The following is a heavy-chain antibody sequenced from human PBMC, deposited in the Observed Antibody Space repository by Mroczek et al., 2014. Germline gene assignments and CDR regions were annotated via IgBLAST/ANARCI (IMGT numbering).Heavy chain of an antibody. CDR1: GGSISSYY. Sequence: QVQLQESGPGLVKPSETLSLTCTVSGGSISSYYWSWIRQPPGKGLEWIGYIYYSGSTNYNPSLKSRVTISVDTSKNQFSLKLSSVTAADTAVYYCARERTIFGVVSYMDVWGKGTTVTVSS. CDR2: IYYSGST. J-gene: IGHJ6*03. D-gene: IGHD3-3*01. V-gene: IGHV4-59*01. CDR3: ARERTIFGVVSYMDV.